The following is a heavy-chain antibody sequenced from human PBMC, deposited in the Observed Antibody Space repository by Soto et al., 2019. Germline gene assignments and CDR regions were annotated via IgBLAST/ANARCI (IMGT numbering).Heavy chain of an antibody. Sequence: GGSLRLSCAASGFTFSSYWMHWVRQAPGKGLVWVSRINSDGSSTSYADSVKGRFTISRDNAKNTLYLQMNSLRAEDTAVYYCARAPDDYGVEMFYWGQGTLVTVSS. CDR1: GFTFSSYW. CDR3: ARAPDDYGVEMFY. V-gene: IGHV3-74*01. CDR2: INSDGSST. J-gene: IGHJ4*02. D-gene: IGHD4-17*01.